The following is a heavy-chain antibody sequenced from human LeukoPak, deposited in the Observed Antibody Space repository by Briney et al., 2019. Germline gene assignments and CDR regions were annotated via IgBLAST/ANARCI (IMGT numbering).Heavy chain of an antibody. CDR3: AKEFYYYDSSGYPVGQNWFDP. CDR2: IVTNSGAT. D-gene: IGHD3-22*01. J-gene: IGHJ5*02. V-gene: IGHV1-2*02. Sequence: WASVKVSCKASGYTFSAYYMHWVRQAPGQGLEWMGWIVTNSGATNYAQKFQGRVTITADKPTSTAYMELSSLRSEDTAVYYCAKEFYYYDSSGYPVGQNWFDPWGQGTLVTVSS. CDR1: GYTFSAYY.